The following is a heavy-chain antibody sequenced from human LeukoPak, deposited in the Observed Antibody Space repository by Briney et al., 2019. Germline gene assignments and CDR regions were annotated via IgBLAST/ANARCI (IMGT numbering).Heavy chain of an antibody. D-gene: IGHD5-12*01. CDR2: IYTSGDT. J-gene: IGHJ5*02. V-gene: IGHV4-61*02. Sequence: PSETLSLTCTVSGGSFSSRRYYWSWIRQPAGKGLEWIGRIYTSGDTDYNPSLKSRVTISVDTSKNQFSLQLSSLTASDTAVYYCARVGPYIEVDPWGQGTLVIVSS. CDR1: GGSFSSRRYY. CDR3: ARVGPYIEVDP.